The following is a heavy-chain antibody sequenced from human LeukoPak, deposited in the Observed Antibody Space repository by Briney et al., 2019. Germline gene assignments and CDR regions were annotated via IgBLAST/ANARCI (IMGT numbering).Heavy chain of an antibody. D-gene: IGHD3-10*01. Sequence: SETLSLTCAVYGGSFSGYFWTWIRQPPGKGLEWIGEINHSGTTHHNPSLKSRVTISIDTSKNQISLKLTSVTAADTGVYFCARGPESGSYFAWFGPWGQGTLVTVSS. CDR3: ARGPESGSYFAWFGP. J-gene: IGHJ5*02. CDR1: GGSFSGYF. V-gene: IGHV4-34*01. CDR2: INHSGTT.